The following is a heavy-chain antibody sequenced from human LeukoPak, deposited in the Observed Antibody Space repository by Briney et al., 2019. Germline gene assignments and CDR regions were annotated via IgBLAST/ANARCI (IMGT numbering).Heavy chain of an antibody. Sequence: PSETLSLTCAVYGESFSGYYWSWIRQPPGKGLEWIGEINHSGSTNYNPSLKSRVTISVDTSKNQFSLKLSSVTAADTAVYYCARFKIACSGGSCYSWFDPWGQGTLVTVSS. D-gene: IGHD2-15*01. CDR1: GESFSGYY. V-gene: IGHV4-34*01. J-gene: IGHJ5*02. CDR2: INHSGST. CDR3: ARFKIACSGGSCYSWFDP.